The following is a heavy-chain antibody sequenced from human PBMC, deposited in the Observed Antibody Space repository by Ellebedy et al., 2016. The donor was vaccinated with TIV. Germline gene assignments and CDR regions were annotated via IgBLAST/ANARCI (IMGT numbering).Heavy chain of an antibody. Sequence: GESLKISCSASGFTFSTYAMHWVRQALGRGLEYVAGISSNGGSTYYADSVKGRFTISRDNFKNTLYLQMSSLRAEDTSVYYCVKDRSHCGGDCYSLYFDYWGQGTLVTVSS. J-gene: IGHJ4*02. V-gene: IGHV3-64D*06. CDR1: GFTFSTYA. D-gene: IGHD2-21*02. CDR3: VKDRSHCGGDCYSLYFDY. CDR2: ISSNGGST.